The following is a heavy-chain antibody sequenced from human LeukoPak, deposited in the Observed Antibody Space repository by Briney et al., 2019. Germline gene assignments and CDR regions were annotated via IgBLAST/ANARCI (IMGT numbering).Heavy chain of an antibody. D-gene: IGHD6-6*01. V-gene: IGHV4-34*01. CDR3: ARSIAGGGASNFDY. CDR1: GGSFSGYY. Sequence: LETLSLTCAVYGGSFSGYYWSWIRQPPGKGLEWIGEINHSGSTNYNPSLKSRVTISVDTSKNQFSLKLSSVTAADTAVYYCARSIAGGGASNFDYWGQGTLVTVSS. CDR2: INHSGST. J-gene: IGHJ4*02.